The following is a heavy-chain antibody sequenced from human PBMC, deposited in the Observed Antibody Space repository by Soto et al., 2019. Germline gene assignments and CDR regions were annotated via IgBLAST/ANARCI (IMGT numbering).Heavy chain of an antibody. Sequence: DVQLLESGGGLVQPGGSLRLSCAASGFTFSRHAMSWVRQGPGKRLEWVCLISGSGSSPFYAASVKGRFTISRDNSKNTLDLEMHSLRAEDTAIYFCVRHRAYYYDRSGRGSFDSWGQGTQVTVSS. J-gene: IGHJ4*02. D-gene: IGHD3-22*01. CDR1: GFTFSRHA. V-gene: IGHV3-23*01. CDR2: ISGSGSSP. CDR3: VRHRAYYYDRSGRGSFDS.